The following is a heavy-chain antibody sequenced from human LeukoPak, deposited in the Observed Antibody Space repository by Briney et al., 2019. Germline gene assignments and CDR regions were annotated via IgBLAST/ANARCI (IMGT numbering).Heavy chain of an antibody. V-gene: IGHV4-61*02. CDR2: IYTSGST. CDR1: GGSISSGSYY. CDR3: ARGASSSSAIGYYYYYMDV. Sequence: SETLSLTCTVSGGSISSGSYYWSWIRQPAGKGLEWIGRIYTSGSTNYNPSLKSRVTISVGTSKNQFSLNLSSVTAADTAVYYCARGASSSSAIGYYYYYMDVWGKGTTVTVSS. D-gene: IGHD6-6*01. J-gene: IGHJ6*03.